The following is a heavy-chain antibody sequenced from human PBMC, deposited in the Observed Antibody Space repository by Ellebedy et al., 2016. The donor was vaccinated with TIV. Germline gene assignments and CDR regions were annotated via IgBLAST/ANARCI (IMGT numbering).Heavy chain of an antibody. J-gene: IGHJ6*02. CDR3: ARGSSSWYSYYYYGMDV. CDR2: INPNSGGT. D-gene: IGHD6-13*01. Sequence: ASVKVSCXASGYTFTGYYMHWVRQAPGQGLEWMGWINPNSGGTNYAQKFQGRVTMTRNTSISTAYMELSSLRSEDTAVYYCARGSSSWYSYYYYGMDVWGQGTTVTVSS. V-gene: IGHV1-2*02. CDR1: GYTFTGYY.